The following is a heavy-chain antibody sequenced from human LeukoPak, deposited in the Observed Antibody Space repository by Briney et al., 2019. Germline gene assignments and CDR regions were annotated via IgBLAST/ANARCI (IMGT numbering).Heavy chain of an antibody. CDR2: ITWNSGGI. CDR1: GFTFDNYA. D-gene: IGHD6-19*01. V-gene: IGHV3-9*01. J-gene: IGHJ4*02. Sequence: GRSLRLSCAASGFTFDNYAMHWVRQAPGKGLEWVSGITWNSGGIGYADSVKGRFTISRDNAKNSLYLQMNSLRPEDTALYYCVKAGQGCLDYWGQGTLVTVFS. CDR3: VKAGQGCLDY.